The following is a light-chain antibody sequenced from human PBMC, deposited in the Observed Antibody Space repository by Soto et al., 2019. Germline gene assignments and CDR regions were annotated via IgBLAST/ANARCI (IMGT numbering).Light chain of an antibody. J-gene: IGKJ2*01. CDR3: MQGSHWPPRYT. CDR2: QVS. V-gene: IGKV2-30*01. Sequence: DVVVTQAPLPLPVTLGQPASIPRRSCQSLVYGYANSFLNWFHQRPGQPPRRLIYQVSNRDSGVPDRFSGSGSATDFTLRISRVEAEDVGVYYCMQGSHWPPRYTFGQGTKLEIK. CDR1: QSLVYGYANSF.